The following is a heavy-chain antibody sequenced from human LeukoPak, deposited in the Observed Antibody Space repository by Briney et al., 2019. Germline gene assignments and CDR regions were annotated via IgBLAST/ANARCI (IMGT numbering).Heavy chain of an antibody. Sequence: SDTLSLTRSVSGGPITVYHWIWIRQPPGKGLEFIGYIHYTGSTNYNSSLTSRISISTDTSKNQFSLKMTSVTAADTAVYYCARFHPNWGLDYWGQGILVTVSS. CDR2: IHYTGST. CDR1: GGPITVYH. D-gene: IGHD7-27*01. J-gene: IGHJ4*02. V-gene: IGHV4-59*07. CDR3: ARFHPNWGLDY.